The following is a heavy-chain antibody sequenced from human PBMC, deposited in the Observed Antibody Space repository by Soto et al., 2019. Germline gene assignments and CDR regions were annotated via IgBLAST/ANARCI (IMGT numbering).Heavy chain of an antibody. CDR2: INTDNGNT. D-gene: IGHD2-8*01. CDR3: ARQGDSRILRDTFDI. CDR1: GYTFTHYA. Sequence: GASVKVSCKSSGYTFTHYAMHWVRQAPGPGLEWLGWINTDNGNTAFSQKFQGRVSITMDTSASTAFVELSSLISEDTAVYYCARQGDSRILRDTFDIWGQGTLVTVSS. J-gene: IGHJ3*02. V-gene: IGHV1-3*04.